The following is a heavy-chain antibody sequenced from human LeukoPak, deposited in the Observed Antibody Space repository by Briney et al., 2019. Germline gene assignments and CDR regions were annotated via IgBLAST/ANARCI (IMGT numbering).Heavy chain of an antibody. V-gene: IGHV3-48*01. CDR2: ISSSSSTI. D-gene: IGHD3-9*01. J-gene: IGHJ4*02. CDR1: GFTFSSYS. CDR3: ARGRGILTGYGREYYFEY. Sequence: PGGSLRLSCAASGFTFSSYSMNWVRQAPGKGLEWVSYISSSSSTIYYADSVKGRFTISRDNSKNTLYLQMGSLRAEDMAVYYCARGRGILTGYGREYYFEYWGQGTLVTVSS.